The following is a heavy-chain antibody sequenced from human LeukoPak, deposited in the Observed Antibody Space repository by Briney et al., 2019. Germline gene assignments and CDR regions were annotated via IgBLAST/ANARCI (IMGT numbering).Heavy chain of an antibody. D-gene: IGHD6-13*01. J-gene: IGHJ5*02. CDR1: GFTFSSYW. Sequence: QPGGSLRLSCAASGFTFSSYWMHCVRQAPGKGLVWVSRINSGGTGTTYANSVKGRFIISRDNAKNTLYLQMNSLRAEDTGVYYCARDDSTWYHNWFDPWGQGTLVTVSS. CDR3: ARDDSTWYHNWFDP. V-gene: IGHV3-74*01. CDR2: INSGGTGT.